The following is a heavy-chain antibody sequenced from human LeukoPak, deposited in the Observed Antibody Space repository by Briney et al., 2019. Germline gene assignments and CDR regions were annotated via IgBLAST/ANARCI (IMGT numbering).Heavy chain of an antibody. CDR1: GGSISSYY. CDR3: ARVRTWLVHSHYYYAMDV. V-gene: IGHV4-59*01. J-gene: IGHJ6*02. Sequence: SETLSLTCTVSGGSISSYYWSWIRQPPGKGLEWIGYIYSSGSTNYNPSLKSRITMSVDTSKNQFSLKLSSVTAADTAVYYCARVRTWLVHSHYYYAMDVWGQGTTVTVSS. CDR2: IYSSGST. D-gene: IGHD6-19*01.